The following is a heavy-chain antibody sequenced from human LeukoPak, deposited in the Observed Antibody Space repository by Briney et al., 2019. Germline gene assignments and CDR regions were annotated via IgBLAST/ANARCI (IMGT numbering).Heavy chain of an antibody. Sequence: ASVKVSCKASGYTFTSYGISWVRQAPGQGLEWMGWISAYNGNTNYAQKLQGRVTMTTDTSTSTAYMELRSLRSDDTAVCYCAREGPMTTVTTNSPRGAFDIWGQGTMVTVSS. D-gene: IGHD4-17*01. CDR2: ISAYNGNT. J-gene: IGHJ3*02. CDR1: GYTFTSYG. V-gene: IGHV1-18*01. CDR3: AREGPMTTVTTNSPRGAFDI.